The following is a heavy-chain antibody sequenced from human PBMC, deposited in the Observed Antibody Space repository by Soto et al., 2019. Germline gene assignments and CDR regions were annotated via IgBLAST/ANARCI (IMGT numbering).Heavy chain of an antibody. CDR1: GYSVTTYW. Sequence: XDSLTISCQGSGYSVTTYWISLVRQMPGKGLEWMGKIDPGDSSTNYSPSFRGHITISVDRSINTAHLQFSSLKAADTAVYYCARLEKWYYNYYGLDVWGQGTMVTVSS. CDR2: IDPGDSST. CDR3: ARLEKWYYNYYGLDV. V-gene: IGHV5-10-1*01. J-gene: IGHJ6*02. D-gene: IGHD1-26*01.